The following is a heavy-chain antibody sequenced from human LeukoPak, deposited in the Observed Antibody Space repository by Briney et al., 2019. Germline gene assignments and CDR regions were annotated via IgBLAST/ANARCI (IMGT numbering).Heavy chain of an antibody. CDR3: ATDRGWRTSGYYLYYFEY. CDR2: IKHDGSEK. Sequence: GGSLRLPCAASGFIFTNYFMSWVRQAPGKGLEWVASIKHDGSEKYYVDSVRGRFTISRDNTMNSLYLQMSSLRAEDTAVYYCATDRGWRTSGYYLYYFEYWGQGTLVTFSS. J-gene: IGHJ4*02. V-gene: IGHV3-7*01. CDR1: GFIFTNYF. D-gene: IGHD3-3*01.